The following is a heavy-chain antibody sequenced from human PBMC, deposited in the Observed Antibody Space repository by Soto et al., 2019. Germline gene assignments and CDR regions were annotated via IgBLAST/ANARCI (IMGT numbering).Heavy chain of an antibody. D-gene: IGHD4-17*01. Sequence: PSETLSLTCVVSGGSLSSYYWSWIRQPPGKGLEWIGYIYYSGSTNYNPSLKSRVTISVDTSKNQFSLKLSSVTAADTAVYYCASYYGDYFDYWGQGTLVTVSS. CDR2: IYYSGST. CDR3: ASYYGDYFDY. V-gene: IGHV4-59*01. J-gene: IGHJ4*02. CDR1: GGSLSSYY.